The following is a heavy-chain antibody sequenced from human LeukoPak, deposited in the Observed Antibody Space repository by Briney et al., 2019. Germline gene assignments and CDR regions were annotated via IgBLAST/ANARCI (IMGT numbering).Heavy chain of an antibody. D-gene: IGHD3-10*01. CDR3: ARAPIYYGSGSYSPYYYYGMDV. CDR1: GFTFSSYG. Sequence: GGSLRLSCAASGFTFSSYGMHWVRQAPGKGLEWVAVIWYGGSNKYYADSVKGRFTISRDTSKNTLYLQMNSLRAEDTAVYYRARAPIYYGSGSYSPYYYYGMDVWGQGTTVTVSS. V-gene: IGHV3-33*01. J-gene: IGHJ6*02. CDR2: IWYGGSNK.